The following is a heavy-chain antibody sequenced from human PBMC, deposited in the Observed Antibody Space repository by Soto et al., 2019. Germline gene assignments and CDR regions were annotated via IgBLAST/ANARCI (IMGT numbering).Heavy chain of an antibody. CDR2: ISAYNGNT. CDR1: GYTFTSYG. CDR3: ARDGRYCSGGSCYPDIYYYYYGMDV. D-gene: IGHD2-15*01. V-gene: IGHV1-18*01. Sequence: QVPLVQSGAEVKKPGASVKVSCKASGYTFTSYGISWVQQAPGQGLEWMGWISAYNGNTNYAQKLQGRVTMTTDTSTSTAYMELRSLRSDDTAVYYCARDGRYCSGGSCYPDIYYYYYGMDVWGQGTTVTVSS. J-gene: IGHJ6*02.